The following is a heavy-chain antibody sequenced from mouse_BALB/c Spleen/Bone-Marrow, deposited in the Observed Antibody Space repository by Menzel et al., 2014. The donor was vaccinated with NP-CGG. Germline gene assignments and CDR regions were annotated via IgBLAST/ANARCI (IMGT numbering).Heavy chain of an antibody. V-gene: IGHV14-3*02. J-gene: IGHJ3*01. CDR2: IDPANGNT. D-gene: IGHD2-4*01. CDR1: GFNIKDTY. CDR3: ARWGITTGFAY. Sequence: EVQLQQSGAELVKPGASVKLSCTASGFNIKDTYMHWVEQRPEQGLEWIGRIDPANGNTKYDPKFQGKATITADTSSNTAYLQLSSLTSEDTAVYYCARWGITTGFAYWGQGTLVTVSA.